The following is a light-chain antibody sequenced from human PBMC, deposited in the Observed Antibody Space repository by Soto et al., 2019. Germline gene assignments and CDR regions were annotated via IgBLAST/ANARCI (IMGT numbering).Light chain of an antibody. J-gene: IGKJ2*03. CDR2: DTS. CDR1: QSVSITY. CDR3: QEYGNSPVYS. Sequence: EIVLTQSPGSLSLSPGERATLSCRARQSVSITYLAWYQQKPGQAPRLVIYDTSSRAAGIPERFRGSGSGTDFILTISCLEHEDFGVYYCQEYGNSPVYSLGQGTEVDIK. V-gene: IGKV3-20*01.